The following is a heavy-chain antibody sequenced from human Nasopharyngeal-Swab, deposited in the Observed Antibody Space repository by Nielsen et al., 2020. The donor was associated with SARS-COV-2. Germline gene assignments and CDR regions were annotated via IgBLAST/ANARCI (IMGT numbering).Heavy chain of an antibody. CDR2: ISYDGSNK. D-gene: IGHD4-17*01. CDR3: ARVGDDDYGDFPLPYYYYYMDV. CDR1: GFTFSSYA. J-gene: IGHJ6*03. Sequence: GESLKISCEASGFTFSSYAMHWVRQAPGKGLEWVAVISYDGSNKYYADSVKGRFTISRDNSKNTLYLQMNSLRAEDTAVYYCARVGDDDYGDFPLPYYYYYMDVWGKGTTVTVSS. V-gene: IGHV3-30-3*01.